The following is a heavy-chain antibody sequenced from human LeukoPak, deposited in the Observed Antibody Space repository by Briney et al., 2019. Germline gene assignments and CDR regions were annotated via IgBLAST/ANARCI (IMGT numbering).Heavy chain of an antibody. Sequence: PSQTLSLTCTVSGGSISSGDYYWSWIRQPPGKGLEWIGNINYSGSTYYNPSLRSRVSISVDTSKNQLSLKLSSVTAADTAVYYCARIVLSGYVSDYWGQGTLVTVSS. CDR3: ARIVLSGYVSDY. CDR2: INYSGST. J-gene: IGHJ4*02. V-gene: IGHV4-30-4*01. D-gene: IGHD5-12*01. CDR1: GGSISSGDYY.